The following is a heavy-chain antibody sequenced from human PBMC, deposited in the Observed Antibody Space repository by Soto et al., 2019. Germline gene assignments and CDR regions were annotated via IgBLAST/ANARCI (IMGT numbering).Heavy chain of an antibody. D-gene: IGHD3-3*01. V-gene: IGHV4-4*07. J-gene: IGHJ5*02. CDR1: GGSISSYY. CDR3: ARGTYYDFWSGLGGWFDP. Sequence: SETLSLTCTVSGGSISSYYWSWIRQPAGKRLEWIGRIYTSGSTNYNPSLKSRVTMSVDTSKNQFSLKLSSVTAADTAVYYCARGTYYDFWSGLGGWFDPWGQGTLVTVSS. CDR2: IYTSGST.